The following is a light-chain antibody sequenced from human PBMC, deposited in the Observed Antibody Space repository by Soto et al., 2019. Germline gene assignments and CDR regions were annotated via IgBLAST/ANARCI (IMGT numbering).Light chain of an antibody. V-gene: IGKV1-5*03. CDR3: QQYNSYGLT. Sequence: DIKMTQSPSTLSASVGDRVTITCRASQRISSWLAWYQQKPGKAPKLLIYKASSLESGVASRFSGSGSGTEFTLTISSLQPDDFATYYCQQYNSYGLTFGGGTKVEIK. CDR1: QRISSW. J-gene: IGKJ4*01. CDR2: KAS.